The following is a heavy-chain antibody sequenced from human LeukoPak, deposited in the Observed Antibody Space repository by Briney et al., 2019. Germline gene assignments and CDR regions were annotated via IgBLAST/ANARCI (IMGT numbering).Heavy chain of an antibody. D-gene: IGHD6-13*01. Sequence: PGGSLRLSCAASGFTVSSNYMSWVRQAPGKGLERVSVIYSGGSTYYADSVKGRFTISRDNSKNTLYLQMNSLRAEDTAVYYCAKSPRSPAGYFDYWGQGTLVTVSS. CDR1: GFTVSSNY. CDR3: AKSPRSPAGYFDY. CDR2: IYSGGST. J-gene: IGHJ4*02. V-gene: IGHV3-53*05.